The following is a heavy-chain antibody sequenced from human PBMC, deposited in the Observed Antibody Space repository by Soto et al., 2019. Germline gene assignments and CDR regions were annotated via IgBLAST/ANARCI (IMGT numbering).Heavy chain of an antibody. D-gene: IGHD3-10*01. CDR3: ARHNYGSGSTYFDY. V-gene: IGHV4-61*08. CDR2: IYYSGST. Sequence: PSETLSLTCTVSGGSISSGGYYWSWIRQHPGKGLEWIGYIYYSGSTNYNPSLKSRVTISVDTSKNQFSLKLNSMTAADTAVYYCARHNYGSGSTYFDYWGQGILVTVSS. CDR1: GGSISSGGYY. J-gene: IGHJ4*02.